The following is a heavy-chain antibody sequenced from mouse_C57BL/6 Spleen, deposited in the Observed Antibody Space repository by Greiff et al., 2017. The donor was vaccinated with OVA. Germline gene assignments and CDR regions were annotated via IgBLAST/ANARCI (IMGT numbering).Heavy chain of an antibody. CDR2: IYPRSGNT. Sequence: VKLQQSGAELARPGASVKLSCKASGYTFTSSGISWVKQRTGQGLEWIGEIYPRSGNTYYNEKFKGKATLTADKSSSTAYMELRSLTSEDSAVYFCARRDYYGSSWGFDYWGQGTTLTVSS. V-gene: IGHV1-81*01. CDR1: GYTFTSSG. CDR3: ARRDYYGSSWGFDY. J-gene: IGHJ2*01. D-gene: IGHD1-1*01.